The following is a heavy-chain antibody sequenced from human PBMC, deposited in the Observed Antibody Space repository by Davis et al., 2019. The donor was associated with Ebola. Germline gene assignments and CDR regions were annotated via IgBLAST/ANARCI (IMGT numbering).Heavy chain of an antibody. J-gene: IGHJ6*03. Sequence: SETLSLTCAVYGGSFSGYYWGWIRQPPGKGLEWIGSIYYSGSTYYNPSLKSRVTISVDTSKNQFSLKLSSVTAADTAVYYCARDGIAAAATSMFYYYYYMDIWGKGTTVTVSS. CDR1: GGSFSGYY. CDR3: ARDGIAAAATSMFYYYYYMDI. D-gene: IGHD6-13*01. CDR2: IYYSGST. V-gene: IGHV4-34*01.